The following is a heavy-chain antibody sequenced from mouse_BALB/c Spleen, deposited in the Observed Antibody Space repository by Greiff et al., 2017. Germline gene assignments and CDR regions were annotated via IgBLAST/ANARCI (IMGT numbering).Heavy chain of an antibody. D-gene: IGHD2-3*01. CDR2: INRNNGGT. CDR1: GYSFTDYN. V-gene: IGHV1-18*01. Sequence: EVQLQQSGPELVKPSPSLKIPCNASGYSFTDYNMYWVNRSHGKSLEWMGDINRNNGGTIYNQKFKGKATLTVDKSSSTAYMALRNLTSEDTAVYYCASDGYYVRFAYWGQGTLVTVSA. J-gene: IGHJ3*01. CDR3: ASDGYYVRFAY.